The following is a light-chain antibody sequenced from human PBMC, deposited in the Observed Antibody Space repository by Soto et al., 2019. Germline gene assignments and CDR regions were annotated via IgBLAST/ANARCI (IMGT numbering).Light chain of an antibody. V-gene: IGKV1-5*03. Sequence: DIQMTQSPSTLSGSVGDSVTLTCRASQTISSWLAWYQQKPGKAPKLLIYKASTLKSGVPSRFSGSGSGTEFTLTISSLQPDDFATYYCQHYNSSSEAFGQGTKVDI. CDR1: QTISSW. J-gene: IGKJ1*01. CDR2: KAS. CDR3: QHYNSSSEA.